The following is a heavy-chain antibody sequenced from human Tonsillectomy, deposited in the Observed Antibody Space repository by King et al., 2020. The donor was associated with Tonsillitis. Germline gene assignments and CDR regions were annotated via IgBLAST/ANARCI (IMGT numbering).Heavy chain of an antibody. CDR3: AREGYVRGYSMDV. Sequence: EVQMVESGGGLVQPGGSLRLSCAASGFRLSDYNMNWVRQAPGKGLEWGAYISRSNSTIYYADYVKGRFTISRDSAKKSLKLKMKRLRDEDKAVYYCAREGYVRGYSMDVWSQEPAVSVPS. D-gene: IGHD3-10*02. J-gene: IGHJ6*02. CDR2: ISRSNSTI. CDR1: GFRLSDYN. V-gene: IGHV3-48*02.